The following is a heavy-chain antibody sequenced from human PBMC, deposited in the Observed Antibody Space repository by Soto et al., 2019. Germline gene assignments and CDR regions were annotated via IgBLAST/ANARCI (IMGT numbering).Heavy chain of an antibody. CDR3: ARGTYVDTAMGRLFDY. Sequence: QVQLVESGGGVVQPGRSLRLSCAASGFTFSSYGMHWVRQAPGKGLEWVAVIWYDGSNKYYADSVKGRFTISRDNSKNTLYLQMNSLRAEDTVVYYCARGTYVDTAMGRLFDYWGQGTLVTVSS. CDR1: GFTFSSYG. V-gene: IGHV3-33*01. CDR2: IWYDGSNK. D-gene: IGHD5-18*01. J-gene: IGHJ4*02.